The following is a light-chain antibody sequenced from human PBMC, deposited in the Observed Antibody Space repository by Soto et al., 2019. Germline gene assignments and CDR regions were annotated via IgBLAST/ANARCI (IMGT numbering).Light chain of an antibody. J-gene: IGLJ1*01. V-gene: IGLV1-44*01. CDR1: NSNIGSNT. CDR3: AAWDDSLNGYV. CDR2: SNN. Sequence: TQPPSASGTPGQRVTISCSGSNSNIGSNTVNWYQQVPGTAPKLLIYSNNQRPSGVPDRFSGSKSGTSASLAISGLQSEDEADYYCAAWDDSLNGYVFGAGTKVTVL.